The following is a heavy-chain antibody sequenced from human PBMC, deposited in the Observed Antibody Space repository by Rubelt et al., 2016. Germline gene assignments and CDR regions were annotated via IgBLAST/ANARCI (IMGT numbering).Heavy chain of an antibody. D-gene: IGHD6-13*01. J-gene: IGHJ3*02. V-gene: IGHV3-23*04. CDR1: GFTFSSYA. Sequence: VQLVESGGGVVQPGRSLRLSCAASGFTFSSYAMHWVRQAPGKGLEWVSAISGNGGSTYYADSVRGRFTIARDNSRNTLYLQMNSLRAEDTAVCYCARDLGSDSSSFGAFDIWGQGTMVTVSS. CDR3: ARDLGSDSSSFGAFDI. CDR2: ISGNGGST.